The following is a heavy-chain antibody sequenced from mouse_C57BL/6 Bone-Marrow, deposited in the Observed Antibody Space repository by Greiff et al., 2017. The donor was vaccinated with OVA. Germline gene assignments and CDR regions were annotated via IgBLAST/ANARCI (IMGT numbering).Heavy chain of an antibody. V-gene: IGHV5-4*03. CDR2: ISDGGSYT. J-gene: IGHJ3*01. CDR3: ARAILLRYPFAY. D-gene: IGHD1-1*01. CDR1: GFTFSSYA. Sequence: EVKVVESGGGLVKPGGSLKLSCAASGFTFSSYAMSWVRQTPEKRLEWVATISDGGSYTYYPDNVKGRFTISRDNAKNNLYLQMSHLKSEDTAMYYCARAILLRYPFAYWGQGTLVTVSA.